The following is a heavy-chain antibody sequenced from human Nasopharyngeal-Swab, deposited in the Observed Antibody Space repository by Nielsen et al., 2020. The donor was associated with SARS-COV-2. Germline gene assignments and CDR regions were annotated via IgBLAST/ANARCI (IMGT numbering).Heavy chain of an antibody. V-gene: IGHV1-18*01. CDR3: ARTYHDFWSGPHRGYFDY. CDR2: ISAYNGNT. J-gene: IGHJ4*02. D-gene: IGHD3-3*01. Sequence: ASVKVSCKASGYTFTSYGISWVRQAPGQGLEWMGWISAYNGNTNYAQKLQGRVTMTTDTSTSTAYMELRSLRSDDTAVYYCARTYHDFWSGPHRGYFDYWGQGTLVTVSS. CDR1: GYTFTSYG.